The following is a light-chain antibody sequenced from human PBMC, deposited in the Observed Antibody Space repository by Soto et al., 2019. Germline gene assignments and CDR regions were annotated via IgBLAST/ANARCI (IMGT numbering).Light chain of an antibody. CDR2: SDK. CDR1: SSDVGAYNY. Sequence: QSVLTQPASVSGSPGQSITISCTGTSSDVGAYNYVSWYQHHPGTAPKLLINSDKHRPSGVPDRFSASRSGASASLAISGLQSEDEADYFCGAWDSSLNGYVFGTGTKVTVL. CDR3: GAWDSSLNGYV. J-gene: IGLJ1*01. V-gene: IGLV1-44*01.